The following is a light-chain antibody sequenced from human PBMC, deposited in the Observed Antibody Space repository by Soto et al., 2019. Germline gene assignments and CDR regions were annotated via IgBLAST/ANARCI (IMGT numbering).Light chain of an antibody. CDR3: QQYYSYPRT. CDR2: AAS. J-gene: IGKJ1*01. V-gene: IGKV1-8*01. CDR1: QGISSY. Sequence: AIRMTQSPSPFSASTGARVTITCRASQGISSYLAWYQQKPGKAPKLLIYAASTLHSGVPSRFSGSGSGTDFTLTISCLQSEDFATYYCQQYYSYPRTFGQGTKVEIK.